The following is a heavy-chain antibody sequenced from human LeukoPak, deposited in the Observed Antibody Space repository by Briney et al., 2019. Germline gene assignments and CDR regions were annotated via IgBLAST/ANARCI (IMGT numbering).Heavy chain of an antibody. CDR2: INHSGST. CDR1: GGSFSGYY. CDR3: ARGKYSDQTRTSYYYMDV. J-gene: IGHJ6*03. D-gene: IGHD2/OR15-2a*01. V-gene: IGHV4-34*01. Sequence: SETLSLTCAVYGGSFSGYYWSWIRQPPGKGLEWIGEINHSGSTNYNPSLKSRVTISVDTSKNQFSLKLSSVTAADTAVYYCARGKYSDQTRTSYYYMDVWGKGTTVTVSS.